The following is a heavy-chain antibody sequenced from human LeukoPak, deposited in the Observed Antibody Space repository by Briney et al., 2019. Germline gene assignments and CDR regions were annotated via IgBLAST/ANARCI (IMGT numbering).Heavy chain of an antibody. CDR2: IYYSGST. CDR1: GGSISIYY. D-gene: IGHD5-24*01. J-gene: IGHJ4*02. V-gene: IGHV4-59*01. Sequence: PSETLSLTCTVSGGSISIYYWSWIRQPAGKGLEWIGYIYYSGSTNYNPSLKSRVTISVDTSKNQFSLKLSSVTAADTAVYYCARAGEMATIPFDYWGQGTLVTVSS. CDR3: ARAGEMATIPFDY.